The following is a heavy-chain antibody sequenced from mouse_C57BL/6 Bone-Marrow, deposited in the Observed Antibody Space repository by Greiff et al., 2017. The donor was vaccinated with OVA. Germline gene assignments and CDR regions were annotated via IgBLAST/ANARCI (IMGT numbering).Heavy chain of an antibody. CDR1: GFTFSSYG. CDR2: ISSGGSYT. V-gene: IGHV5-6*01. Sequence: EVQGVESGGDLVKPGGSLKLSCAASGFTFSSYGMSWVRQTPDKRLEWVATISSGGSYTYYPDSVTGRFTISRDNAKNTLYLQMSSLKSEDTAMYYCARGAENYYFDYWGQGTTLTVSS. J-gene: IGHJ2*01. CDR3: ARGAENYYFDY. D-gene: IGHD6-1*01.